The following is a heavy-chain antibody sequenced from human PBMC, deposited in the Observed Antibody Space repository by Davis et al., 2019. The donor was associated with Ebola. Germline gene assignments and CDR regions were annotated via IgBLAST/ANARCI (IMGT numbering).Heavy chain of an antibody. CDR3: ARGEQQLADY. J-gene: IGHJ4*02. Sequence: GESLKISCLASGFTFSRFWMHWVRQAPGKGLVWVSRINSDGTSTSYADSVKGRFIISRDNAKNTLYLQMNSLRAEDTAVYYCARGEQQLADYWGQGTLVTVSS. D-gene: IGHD6-13*01. V-gene: IGHV3-74*01. CDR1: GFTFSRFW. CDR2: INSDGTST.